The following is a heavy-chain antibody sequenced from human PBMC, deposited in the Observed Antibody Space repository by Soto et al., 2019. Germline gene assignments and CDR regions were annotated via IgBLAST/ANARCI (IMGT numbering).Heavy chain of an antibody. CDR2: INPSGGTT. CDR3: ASSLQQLVLVY. CDR1: GYTFTTYY. Sequence: QMQLVQSGAEVKKPGASVKVSCKASGYTFTTYYIHWVRQAPGQGLAWMGIINPSGGTTSYAQEFQGRVTMTSDTSTSTVYMELSSLRSEDTAVYYCASSLQQLVLVYWGQGTLATVSS. D-gene: IGHD6-13*01. J-gene: IGHJ4*02. V-gene: IGHV1-46*01.